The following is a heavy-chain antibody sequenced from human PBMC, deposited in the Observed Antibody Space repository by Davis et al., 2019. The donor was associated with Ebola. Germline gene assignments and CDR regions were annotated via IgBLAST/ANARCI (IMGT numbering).Heavy chain of an antibody. Sequence: PGGSLRLSCAASGFTFSSYGMHWVRQAPGKGLEWVALIRYDGSNKYYADSVKGRFTISRDNSKNTLSLQMNGLRPEDTAVYYCAKERSAKADWYFGLWGRGTLVTVSS. J-gene: IGHJ2*01. CDR1: GFTFSSYG. V-gene: IGHV3-30*02. CDR2: IRYDGSNK. D-gene: IGHD6-13*01. CDR3: AKERSAKADWYFGL.